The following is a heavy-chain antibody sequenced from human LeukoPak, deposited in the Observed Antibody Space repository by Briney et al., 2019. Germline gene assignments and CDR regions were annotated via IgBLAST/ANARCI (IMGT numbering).Heavy chain of an antibody. V-gene: IGHV3-30-3*01. CDR1: GFTSSIYP. Sequence: GGSLRLSCAACGFTSSIYPMHWLRQAPGKGLEWVADISYDGSNKYYADSVKGRLTISRDNSKSTLYLQMNSLRAEDTATYYRARSPYYHLLAGFYYYFDYWGQGTLVTVSS. CDR3: ARSPYYHLLAGFYYYFDY. CDR2: ISYDGSNK. J-gene: IGHJ4*02. D-gene: IGHD3-9*01.